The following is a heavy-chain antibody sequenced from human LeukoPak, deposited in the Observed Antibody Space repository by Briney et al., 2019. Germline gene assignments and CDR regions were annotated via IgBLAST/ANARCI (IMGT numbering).Heavy chain of an antibody. CDR1: GYTFTSYG. CDR2: ISAYNGNT. D-gene: IGHD6-6*01. Sequence: ASVKVSCKAFGYTFTSYGISWVRQAPGQGLEWMGWISAYNGNTNYAQKLQGRVTMTTDISTSTAYMELRSLRSDDTAVYYCARGEGIAARHWFDPWGQGTLVTVSS. CDR3: ARGEGIAARHWFDP. J-gene: IGHJ5*02. V-gene: IGHV1-18*01.